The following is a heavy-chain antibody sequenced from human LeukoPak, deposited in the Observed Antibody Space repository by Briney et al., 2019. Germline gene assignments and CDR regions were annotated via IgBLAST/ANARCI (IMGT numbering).Heavy chain of an antibody. V-gene: IGHV4-59*08. CDR3: ARGLSVGFGWSAP. D-gene: IGHD3-3*01. CDR2: IYYSGST. Sequence: SETLSLTCTVSGGSISSYYWSWIRQPPGKGLEWIGYIYYSGSTYYNPSLKSRVTISVDTSKNQFSLKLSSVTAADTAVYYCARGLSVGFGWSAPGGQGPLVTAS. J-gene: IGHJ5*02. CDR1: GGSISSYY.